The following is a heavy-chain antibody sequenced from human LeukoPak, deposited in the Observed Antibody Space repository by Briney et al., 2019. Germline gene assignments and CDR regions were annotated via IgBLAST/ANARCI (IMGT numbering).Heavy chain of an antibody. J-gene: IGHJ4*02. V-gene: IGHV3-7*04. D-gene: IGHD3-10*01. CDR1: GFTFSGYW. CDR3: ARGYGSGSYLY. CDR2: IKQDATEK. Sequence: GGSLRLSCAASGFTFSGYWMTWVRQAPGKGLEWVADIKQDATEKFYVDSVKGRFTISKDNAKNSLYLQMNSLRAEDTAVYYCARGYGSGSYLYWGQGTLVSVSS.